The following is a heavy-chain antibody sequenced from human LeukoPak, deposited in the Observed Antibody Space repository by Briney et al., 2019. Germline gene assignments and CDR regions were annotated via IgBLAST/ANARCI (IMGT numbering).Heavy chain of an antibody. D-gene: IGHD3-22*01. J-gene: IGHJ4*02. V-gene: IGHV4-34*12. CDR3: ARGYYDSSGYYQAEDY. CDR1: GGPFSGFY. CDR2: IVHSGTT. Sequence: SETLSLTCAVYGGPFSGFYWSWIRQSPGKGLEWIGEIVHSGTTSYNPSLKSRVTISVDTSKNQFSLKLSSVTAADTAVYYCARGYYDSSGYYQAEDYWGQGTRVTVSS.